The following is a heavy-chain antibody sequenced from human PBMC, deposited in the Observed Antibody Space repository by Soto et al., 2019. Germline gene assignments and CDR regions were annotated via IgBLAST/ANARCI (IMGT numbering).Heavy chain of an antibody. Sequence: GGSLILSCAASAITFGSYAMSWVRQAPGKGLEWVSAIIGSGGSTYYADSVKGRFTISRDNSKNIVYLQMNSLRAEDTAIYYCAGGRTVSKPYRYYCGLDVWGQGTTVTVSS. J-gene: IGHJ6*02. CDR1: AITFGSYA. D-gene: IGHD4-4*01. CDR2: IIGSGGST. V-gene: IGHV3-23*01. CDR3: AGGRTVSKPYRYYCGLDV.